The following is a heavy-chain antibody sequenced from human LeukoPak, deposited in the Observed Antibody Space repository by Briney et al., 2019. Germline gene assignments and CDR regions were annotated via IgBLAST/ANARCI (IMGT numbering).Heavy chain of an antibody. CDR3: ARARWTSTATTYYLDH. J-gene: IGHJ4*02. CDR2: IDAGNGKT. V-gene: IGHV1-3*01. D-gene: IGHD4-17*01. Sequence: ASVKVSCKASGYTFTSYVIQWVRQAPGQRGEWMGWIDAGNGKTKYSQNFQGRVTITRDTSATTAYMDLSSLRSEDTAVYYCARARWTSTATTYYLDHWGQGTLVTVSS. CDR1: GYTFTSYV.